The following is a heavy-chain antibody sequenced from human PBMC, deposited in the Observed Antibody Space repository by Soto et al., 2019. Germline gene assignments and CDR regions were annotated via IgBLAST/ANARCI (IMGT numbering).Heavy chain of an antibody. D-gene: IGHD3-10*01. CDR3: ASDLVLGSGSLGQ. CDR1: GFIFSSNW. V-gene: IGHV3-74*01. CDR2: IRGDGADA. Sequence: EVQLVESGGGLVQPGGSLRLSCSTSGFIFSSNWMHWVRQAPGKGLVWVSRIRGDGADANYADSVKGRFTISRDNAKSTLYLQMDSLRVDDTGIYFCASDLVLGSGSLGQWGQGALVTVSS. J-gene: IGHJ4*02.